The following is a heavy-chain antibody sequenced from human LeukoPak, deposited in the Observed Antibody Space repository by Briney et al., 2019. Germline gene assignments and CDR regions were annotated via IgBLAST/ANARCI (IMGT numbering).Heavy chain of an antibody. CDR1: GGSFSGYY. Sequence: SETLSLTCAVYGGSFSGYYWSWIRQPPGKGLEWIGEINHSGSTNYNPSLKSRVTISVDTSKNQFSLKLSSVTAADTAVYYCARSYYYGSGSYYNGAFDIWGQGTMVTVSS. CDR2: INHSGST. V-gene: IGHV4-34*01. D-gene: IGHD3-10*01. J-gene: IGHJ3*02. CDR3: ARSYYYGSGSYYNGAFDI.